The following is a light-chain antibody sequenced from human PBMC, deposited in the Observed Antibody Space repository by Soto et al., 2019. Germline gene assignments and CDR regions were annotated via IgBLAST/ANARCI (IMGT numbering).Light chain of an antibody. CDR3: QQYDTSPT. J-gene: IGKJ1*01. CDR2: DAS. V-gene: IGKV3-20*01. CDR1: HSLSSKS. Sequence: EIVLTQSPGSLSLSPVEICTVSLRASHSLSSKSLVWYQQKSGQAPRVLIYDASSRATGIPDRFSGSGSGTDFTLTISRLETEDFAVYFCQQYDTSPTFGQGTKVDIK.